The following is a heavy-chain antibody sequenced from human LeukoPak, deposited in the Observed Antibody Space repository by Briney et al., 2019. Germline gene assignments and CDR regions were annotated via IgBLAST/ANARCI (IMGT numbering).Heavy chain of an antibody. CDR3: ARDAGPAAGAGYNWFDH. J-gene: IGHJ5*02. CDR2: IYTSGST. V-gene: IGHV4-4*07. CDR1: GGSLSSYY. Sequence: SETLSLTCTVSGGSLSSYYLSWVRQPAGKGLEWIGRIYTSGSTNYNPSLKSRVTLSVDTSKNQFSLKLSSVTAADTAVYYCARDAGPAAGAGYNWFDHWGQGTLVTVSS. D-gene: IGHD6-13*01.